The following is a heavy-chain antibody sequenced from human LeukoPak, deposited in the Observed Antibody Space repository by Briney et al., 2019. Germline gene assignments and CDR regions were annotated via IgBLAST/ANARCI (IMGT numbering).Heavy chain of an antibody. CDR3: ARLTARSWFDP. J-gene: IGHJ5*02. CDR1: GGSISRSNW. V-gene: IGHV4-4*02. D-gene: IGHD1-14*01. CDR2: IYHSGST. Sequence: SGTRSLTCAVSGGSISRSNWWSCVRQPPGKGLEWIGEIYHSGSTNYNPSLKSRVTISVDKSKNQFSLKLSSVTAADTAVYYCARLTARSWFDPWGQGTLVTVSS.